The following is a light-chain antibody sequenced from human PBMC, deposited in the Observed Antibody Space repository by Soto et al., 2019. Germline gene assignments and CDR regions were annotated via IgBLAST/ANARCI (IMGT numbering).Light chain of an antibody. CDR3: QQKNKGPPVT. CDR2: GAS. V-gene: IGKV3-15*01. CDR1: QTISND. J-gene: IGKJ4*01. Sequence: EVVITQSPATVSVSPGEGVTLSCRASQTISNDLAWYQQKPGQAPRLLIYGASTRATGVPARFSGGGSGTGFTLTISSLQSEDFAFYYCQQKNKGPPVTCGGGTKVDIK.